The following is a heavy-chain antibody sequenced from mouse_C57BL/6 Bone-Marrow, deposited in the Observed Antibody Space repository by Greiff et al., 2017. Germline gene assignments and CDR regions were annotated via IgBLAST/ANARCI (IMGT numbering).Heavy chain of an antibody. CDR1: GYTFTNYW. D-gene: IGHD2-4*01. CDR2: MHPNGGSP. CDR3: ARSYDYDDYARDY. J-gene: IGHJ4*01. V-gene: IGHV1-64*01. Sequence: VQLQQPGAELVKPGASVKLSCKASGYTFTNYWMHWVKQRPGQGLEWIGMMHPNGGSPDYNEKFKSEATLSIDKSSRTAYMELSSLTSEDSAVYYCARSYDYDDYARDYWDQGTAVTVS.